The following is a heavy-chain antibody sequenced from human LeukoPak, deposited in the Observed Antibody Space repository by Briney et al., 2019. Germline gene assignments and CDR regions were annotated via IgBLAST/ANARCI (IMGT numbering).Heavy chain of an antibody. Sequence: GASVKVSCKASGYTFTSYDINWVRQATGQGLEWMGWMNPNSGNTGYAQKFQGRVTMTRSTSISTAYMVLSSLRSEDTAVYYCARGNVYSYGRTWFDPWGQGTLVTVSS. CDR1: GYTFTSYD. V-gene: IGHV1-8*01. CDR2: MNPNSGNT. CDR3: ARGNVYSYGRTWFDP. D-gene: IGHD5-18*01. J-gene: IGHJ5*02.